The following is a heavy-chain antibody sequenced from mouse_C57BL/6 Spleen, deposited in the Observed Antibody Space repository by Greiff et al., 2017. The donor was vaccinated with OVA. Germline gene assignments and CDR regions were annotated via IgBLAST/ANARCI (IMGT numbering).Heavy chain of an antibody. D-gene: IGHD2-4*01. CDR3: ARSWDYDVYFDV. CDR1: GYAFTNYL. J-gene: IGHJ1*03. Sequence: QVQLKQSGAELVRPGTSVKVSCKASGYAFTNYLIEWVKQRPGQGLEWIGVINPGSGGTNYNEKFKGKATLTADKSSSTAYMQLSSLTSEDSAVYFCARSWDYDVYFDVWGTGTTVTVSS. V-gene: IGHV1-54*01. CDR2: INPGSGGT.